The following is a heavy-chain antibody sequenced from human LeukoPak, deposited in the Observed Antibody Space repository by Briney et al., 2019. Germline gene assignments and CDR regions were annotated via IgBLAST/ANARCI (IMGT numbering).Heavy chain of an antibody. CDR3: ATGGVRSGNFFDD. J-gene: IGHJ4*02. V-gene: IGHV3-48*03. D-gene: IGHD3-10*01. CDR1: GFPFSNYE. Sequence: GGSLRLSCAGSGFPFSNYELNWVRQAPGEGLEWLSYISSGSTTIYYADSVKGRFTISRDNAKNSLYLQMNSLRAEDTAVYYCATGGVRSGNFFDDWGQGTLVTVSS. CDR2: ISSGSTTI.